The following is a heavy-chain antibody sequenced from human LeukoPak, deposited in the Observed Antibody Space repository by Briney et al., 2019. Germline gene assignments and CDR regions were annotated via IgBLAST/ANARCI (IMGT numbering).Heavy chain of an antibody. D-gene: IGHD4-17*01. CDR1: GFTFEDYA. J-gene: IGHJ6*02. Sequence: GGSLRLSCAASGFTFEDYAMHWVRQAPGKGLEWVSGVSWNSGSIDYADSVKGRFSIYRDNAKNSVYLQMNSLRAEDTALYYCAKPTVTYKGDCLYYGLDVWGQGTTVTVSS. CDR2: VSWNSGSI. V-gene: IGHV3-9*01. CDR3: AKPTVTYKGDCLYYGLDV.